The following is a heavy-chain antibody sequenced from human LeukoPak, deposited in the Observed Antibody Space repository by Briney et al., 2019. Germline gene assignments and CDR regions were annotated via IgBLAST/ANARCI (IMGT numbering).Heavy chain of an antibody. J-gene: IGHJ4*02. Sequence: GGSLRLSCAASRFTFSNYGMHWVRQAPGKGLEWVAFIRYDGTNKYYADSVKGRFSISRDNSKNTLYLQMNSLRAEDTAVYYCAKELERRRDYFDYWGQGTLVTVSS. V-gene: IGHV3-30*02. CDR1: RFTFSNYG. CDR3: AKELERRRDYFDY. D-gene: IGHD1-1*01. CDR2: IRYDGTNK.